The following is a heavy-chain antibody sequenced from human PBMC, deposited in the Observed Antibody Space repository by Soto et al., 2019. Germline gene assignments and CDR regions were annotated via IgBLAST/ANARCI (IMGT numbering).Heavy chain of an antibody. CDR3: ARECSGIWNYYYYGMDV. Sequence: QVQLVESGGGVVQPGRSLRLSCAASGFTFSSYGMHWVRQAPGKGLEWVAVIWYDGSNKYYADSVKGRFTISRDNSKNTLYLQMNSLRAEDTAVYYCARECSGIWNYYYYGMDVWGQGTTVTVSS. CDR2: IWYDGSNK. J-gene: IGHJ6*02. D-gene: IGHD3-10*02. V-gene: IGHV3-33*01. CDR1: GFTFSSYG.